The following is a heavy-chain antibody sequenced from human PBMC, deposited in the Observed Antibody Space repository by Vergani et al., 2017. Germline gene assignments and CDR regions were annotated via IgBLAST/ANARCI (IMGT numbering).Heavy chain of an antibody. CDR3: AKAGSVTSGSLQYNFYMDV. CDR1: GFRFSSHA. D-gene: IGHD3-10*01. CDR2: ISNDGSKK. J-gene: IGHJ6*03. Sequence: QVQLAESGGGRVQPGRSLRLSCAASGFRFSSHAIHWVRQAPGKGLDWVAVISNDGSKKYYADSVKGRFTISRDNSKNTLDLQMNSLRTQDTAVYYCAKAGSVTSGSLQYNFYMDVWGKGTTVTVS. V-gene: IGHV3-30*18.